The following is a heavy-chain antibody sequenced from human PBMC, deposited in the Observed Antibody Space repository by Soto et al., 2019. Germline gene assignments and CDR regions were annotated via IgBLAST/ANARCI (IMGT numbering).Heavy chain of an antibody. J-gene: IGHJ4*02. V-gene: IGHV3-7*01. CDR1: GFTFIQYC. D-gene: IGHD6-6*01. CDR3: ARIGYSSSSLDY. CDR2: INQDGSQE. Sequence: EVQLVESGGGLVQRGGSLRLSCAASGFTFIQYCMTWVRQAPGKGLEWVANINQDGSQEYFVDSLKGRFTISRDNARNSLYLQMTSLRGEDTAVYYCARIGYSSSSLDYWGQGTLVTVSS.